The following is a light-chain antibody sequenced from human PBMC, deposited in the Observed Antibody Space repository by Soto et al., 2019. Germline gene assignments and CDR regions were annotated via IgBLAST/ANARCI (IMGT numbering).Light chain of an antibody. CDR1: QSVSNN. V-gene: IGKV3-15*01. CDR3: QQYNNWPPEMT. Sequence: DIVMTQSPATLSVSPGERATLSCRASQSVSNNLAWYQQKPGQVPKLLIYAASTRATGIPARFSGSGSGTESTLTISSLQSEHFAIYFCQQYNNWPPEMTFGQGTKVEIK. CDR2: AAS. J-gene: IGKJ1*01.